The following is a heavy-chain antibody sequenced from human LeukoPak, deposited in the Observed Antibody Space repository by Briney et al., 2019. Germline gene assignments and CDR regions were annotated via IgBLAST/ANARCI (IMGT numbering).Heavy chain of an antibody. CDR3: ARDLRGTSAMDV. D-gene: IGHD2-2*01. CDR1: GGSISSYY. CDR2: IYYSGTT. V-gene: IGHV4-59*01. J-gene: IGHJ6*03. Sequence: PSETLSLTCTVSGGSISSYYWNWIRQPPGKGLEWIAYIYYSGTTNYNPSLKSRVTISVDTSKNQFSLKVNSVTAADTAVYYCARDLRGTSAMDVWGKGTTVTVSS.